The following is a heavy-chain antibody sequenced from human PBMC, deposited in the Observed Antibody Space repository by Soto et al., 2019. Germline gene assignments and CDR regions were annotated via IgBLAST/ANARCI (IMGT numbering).Heavy chain of an antibody. Sequence: PSETLSLTCAVSGGSISSSNWCSGDRQPPGKGLEWIGEIYHRGSTNYDPSLKSRVTISVDKSKNQFSLKLSSVTAADTAVYYCAVSIAAAGKLVDYWGQGTLVTVSS. J-gene: IGHJ4*02. CDR1: GGSISSSNW. V-gene: IGHV4-4*02. CDR2: IYHRGST. D-gene: IGHD6-13*01. CDR3: AVSIAAAGKLVDY.